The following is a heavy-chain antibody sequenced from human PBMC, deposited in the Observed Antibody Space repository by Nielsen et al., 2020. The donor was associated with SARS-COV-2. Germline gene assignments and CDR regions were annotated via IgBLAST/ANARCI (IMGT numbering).Heavy chain of an antibody. V-gene: IGHV3-21*01. CDR1: GFNFSGHS. J-gene: IGHJ6*04. Sequence: GESLKISCAASGFNFSGHSMGWVRQAPGKGLEWVSSLSGSSRYIYYADSLQGRFTISRDNAQNSLFLQMNSLRAEDTAVYYCARIIIQCSSTHCYTLGGMDVWGKGTTVTVSS. D-gene: IGHD2-2*02. CDR2: LSGSSRYI. CDR3: ARIIIQCSSTHCYTLGGMDV.